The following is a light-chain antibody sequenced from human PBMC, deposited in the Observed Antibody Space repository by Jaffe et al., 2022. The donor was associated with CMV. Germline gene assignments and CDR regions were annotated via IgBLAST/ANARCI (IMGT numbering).Light chain of an antibody. Sequence: QSVLTQPPSASGTPGQRLTISCSGSTSNIGRNIVNWYRQLPGTAPKLVIYRNNQRPSGVPDRFSGSRSGTSASLAISGLQSEDEADYYCSSWDDTLSGRWVFGGGTKLTVL. CDR1: TSNIGRNI. J-gene: IGLJ3*02. V-gene: IGLV1-44*01. CDR3: SSWDDTLSGRWV. CDR2: RNN.